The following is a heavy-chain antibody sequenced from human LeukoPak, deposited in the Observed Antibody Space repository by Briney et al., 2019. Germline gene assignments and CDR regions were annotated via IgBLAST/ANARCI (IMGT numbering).Heavy chain of an antibody. V-gene: IGHV3-9*01. CDR3: AKSRPIDFYYYYIDV. CDR2: INWNSDNI. J-gene: IGHJ6*03. Sequence: PGRSLRLSCAASGFMFDDYAMHWVRQAPGKGLEWVSGINWNSDNIDYADSVKGRFTISRDNSKNSLYLQMNSLRTEDTALYYCAKSRPIDFYYYYIDVWGKGTTVTVSS. CDR1: GFMFDDYA. D-gene: IGHD3-22*01.